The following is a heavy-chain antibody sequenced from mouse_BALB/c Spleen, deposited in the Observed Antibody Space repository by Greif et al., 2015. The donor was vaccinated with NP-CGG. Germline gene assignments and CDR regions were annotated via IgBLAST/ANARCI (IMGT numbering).Heavy chain of an antibody. V-gene: IGHV5-6-3*01. Sequence: EVKLVESGGGLVQPGGSLKLSCAASGFTFSSYGMSWVRQTPDKRLELVATINSNGGSTYYPDSVKGRFTISRDNAKNTLYLQMSSLKSEDTAMYYCANWDYWGQGTTLTASS. CDR3: ANWDY. CDR2: INSNGGST. D-gene: IGHD4-1*01. J-gene: IGHJ2*01. CDR1: GFTFSSYG.